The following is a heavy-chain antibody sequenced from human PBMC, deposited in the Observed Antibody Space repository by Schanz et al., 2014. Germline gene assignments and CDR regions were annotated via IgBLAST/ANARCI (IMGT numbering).Heavy chain of an antibody. V-gene: IGHV3-74*01. CDR1: GFTLSSYC. CDR2: TNGDGTNA. J-gene: IGHJ4*02. D-gene: IGHD3-9*01. Sequence: EVKLVESGGGAVRPGGSLRLSCAASGFTLSSYCMHWVRQVPGKGLEWVSCTNGDGTNAKYADSVKGRFTISRDNAKKTLSLQMISLRAEDTAVYYCAKQIHYDILTVTRNWGQGTLVTVSS. CDR3: AKQIHYDILTVTRN.